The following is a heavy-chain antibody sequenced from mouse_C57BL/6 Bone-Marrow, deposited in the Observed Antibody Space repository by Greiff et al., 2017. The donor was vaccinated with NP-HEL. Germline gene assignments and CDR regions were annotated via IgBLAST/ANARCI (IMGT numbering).Heavy chain of an antibody. Sequence: EVQLQESGPELVKPGASVKIPCKASGYTFTDYNMDWVKQSHGKSLEWIGDINPNNGGTIYNQKFKGKATLTVDKSSSTAYMELRSLTSEDTAVYYCARGVYYYGSSPFDYWGQGTTLTVSS. D-gene: IGHD1-1*01. CDR2: INPNNGGT. V-gene: IGHV1-18*01. J-gene: IGHJ2*01. CDR1: GYTFTDYN. CDR3: ARGVYYYGSSPFDY.